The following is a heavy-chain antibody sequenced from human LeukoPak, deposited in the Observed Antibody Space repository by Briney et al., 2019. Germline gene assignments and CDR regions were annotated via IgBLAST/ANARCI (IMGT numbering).Heavy chain of an antibody. V-gene: IGHV3-74*01. CDR2: INSDGINT. CDR3: AREYYYGSGTSLDY. J-gene: IGHJ4*02. Sequence: PGGSLRLSCAASGFTFSNYWMHWVRQAPGKGLVWVSRINSDGINTSYADSVKGRFTISRDNAKNSLYLQMNSLRAEDTAVYYCAREYYYGSGTSLDYWGQGTLVTVSS. CDR1: GFTFSNYW. D-gene: IGHD3-10*01.